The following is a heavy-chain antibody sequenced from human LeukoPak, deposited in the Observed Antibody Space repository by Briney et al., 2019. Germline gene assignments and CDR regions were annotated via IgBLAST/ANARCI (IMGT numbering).Heavy chain of an antibody. D-gene: IGHD3-22*01. CDR2: IYYTGTT. J-gene: IGHJ3*02. CDR1: GGSISGTYY. Sequence: SETLSLTCTVSGGSISGTYYWSWIRQPPGKGLEWIGYIYYTGTTDSNPSLKSRVTMSVDTSKNQFSLKLGSVTAADTAVYYCARDLSSGYYYDAFDIWGQGTMVTVSS. CDR3: ARDLSSGYYYDAFDI. V-gene: IGHV4-59*12.